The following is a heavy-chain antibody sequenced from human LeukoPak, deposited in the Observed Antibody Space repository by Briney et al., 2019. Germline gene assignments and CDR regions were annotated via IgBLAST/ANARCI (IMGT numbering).Heavy chain of an antibody. CDR2: MNPNSGNT. CDR1: GYTFTSYD. Sequence: GASVKVSCKASGYTFTSYDMNWLRQATGQGLEWMGWMNPNSGNTAYAQKFRGRVTMTRNTSITTAYMELSSLTSEDTAVCYCARGPPKDFGSGSSWFDPWGQGALVTVSS. V-gene: IGHV1-8*01. J-gene: IGHJ5*02. D-gene: IGHD3-10*01. CDR3: ARGPPKDFGSGSSWFDP.